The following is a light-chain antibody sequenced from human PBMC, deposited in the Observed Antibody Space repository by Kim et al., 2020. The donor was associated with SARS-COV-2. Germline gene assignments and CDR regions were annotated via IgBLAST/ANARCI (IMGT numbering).Light chain of an antibody. Sequence: PSTLSASVGDRVTITCRASQSISSWLAWYQQKPGKAPKLLIYDASSLESGVPSRFSGSGSGTEFTLTISSLQPDDFATYYCQQWTFGQGTKVEIK. CDR1: QSISSW. V-gene: IGKV1-5*01. CDR2: DAS. J-gene: IGKJ1*01. CDR3: QQWT.